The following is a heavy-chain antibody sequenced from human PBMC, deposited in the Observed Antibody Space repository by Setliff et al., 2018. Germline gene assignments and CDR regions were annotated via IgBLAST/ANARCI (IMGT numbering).Heavy chain of an antibody. V-gene: IGHV4-59*05. CDR3: ARFGGSASVARFSPPI. J-gene: IGHJ4*02. Sequence: PSETLSLTCRVSGGSVSTFYWTWVRQPPGKGLEWIGSLYYSGSTYYNPSLKSRVTISVDTSKTQFSLNLRFVTAADTAVYYCARFGGSASVARFSPPIWGPGSLVTVSS. CDR1: GGSVSTFY. D-gene: IGHD3-10*01. CDR2: LYYSGST.